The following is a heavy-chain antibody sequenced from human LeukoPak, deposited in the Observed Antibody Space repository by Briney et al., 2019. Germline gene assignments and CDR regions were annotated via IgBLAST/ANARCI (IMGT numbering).Heavy chain of an antibody. V-gene: IGHV4-59*08. CDR1: GGSISSYY. D-gene: IGHD4-23*01. CDR3: ARREGGNRYWYFDL. CDR2: IFYSGST. Sequence: PSETLSLTCTVSGGSISSYYWSWIRQPPGKGLDWIGYIFYSGSTNYNPSLKSRVTISVDTSKNQFSLRLSSVTAADTAVYYCARREGGNRYWYFDLWGRGILVTVSS. J-gene: IGHJ2*01.